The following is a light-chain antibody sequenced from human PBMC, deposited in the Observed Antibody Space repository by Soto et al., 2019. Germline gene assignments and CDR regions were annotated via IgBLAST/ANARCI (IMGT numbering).Light chain of an antibody. J-gene: IGKJ2*01. CDR1: QSVNSY. CDR3: QQRSNWPT. CDR2: DAS. V-gene: IGKV3-11*01. Sequence: EIVLTQSPATLSLSPGERATLSCRASQSVNSYLAWYQQKPGQAPRLLIYDASNRATGIPARFSGSGSGTDFPITISSLEPEDFAVYYCQQRSNWPTFGQGTKLEIK.